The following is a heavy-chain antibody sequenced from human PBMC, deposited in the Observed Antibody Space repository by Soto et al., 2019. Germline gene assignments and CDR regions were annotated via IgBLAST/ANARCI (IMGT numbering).Heavy chain of an antibody. CDR3: AREYHP. CDR2: IYYSGTT. V-gene: IGHV4-61*01. Sequence: QVQLQESGPGLVKPSETLSLTCTVSGGSVSSSNYYWTWIRQPPGKGLEWIGHIYYSGTTAYNPSLKSRVTISLDTSNNQLSLKLTSVTAADTAVYYCAREYHPWGQGTLVTVSS. CDR1: GGSVSSSNYY. J-gene: IGHJ5*02.